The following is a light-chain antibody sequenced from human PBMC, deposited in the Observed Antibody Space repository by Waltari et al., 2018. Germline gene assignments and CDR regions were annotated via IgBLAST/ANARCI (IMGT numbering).Light chain of an antibody. CDR3: QHGYGTPWT. CDR1: QDINSD. Sequence: IQMTQSPSSLPASVGDRVTITCQASQDINSDLAWYQQKPGKAPKLLIYKAFTLQTGVPSRFSGSRSGTDFILTISSLQPEDFATYYCQHGYGTPWTLGQGTKVENK. CDR2: KAF. J-gene: IGKJ1*01. V-gene: IGKV1-6*01.